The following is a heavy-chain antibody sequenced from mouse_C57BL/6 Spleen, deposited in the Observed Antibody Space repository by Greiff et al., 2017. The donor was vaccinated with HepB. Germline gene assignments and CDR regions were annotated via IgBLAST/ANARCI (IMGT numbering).Heavy chain of an antibody. CDR2: IDPSDSYT. Sequence: VQLQQSGAELVMPGASVKLSCKASGYTFTSYWMHWVKQRPGQGLEWIGEIDPSDSYTNYNQKFKGKSTLTVDKSSSTAYMQLSSLTSEDSAVYYWARTRGYAMDYWSQGTSVTDSS. V-gene: IGHV1-69*01. J-gene: IGHJ4*01. CDR3: ARTRGYAMDY. CDR1: GYTFTSYW.